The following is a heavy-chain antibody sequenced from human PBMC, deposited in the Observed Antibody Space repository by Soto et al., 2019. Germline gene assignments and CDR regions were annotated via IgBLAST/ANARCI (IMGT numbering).Heavy chain of an antibody. J-gene: IGHJ6*03. V-gene: IGHV3-48*01. D-gene: IGHD5-12*01. CDR2: ISSSSSTI. CDR1: GFTFSSYS. Sequence: GGSLRLSCAASGFTFSSYSMNWVRQAPGKGLEWVSYISSSSSTIYYADSVKGRFTISRDNAKNSLYLQMNSLRAEDTAVYYCARDFLWLRLTTDYYYMDVWGKGTTVTVSS. CDR3: ARDFLWLRLTTDYYYMDV.